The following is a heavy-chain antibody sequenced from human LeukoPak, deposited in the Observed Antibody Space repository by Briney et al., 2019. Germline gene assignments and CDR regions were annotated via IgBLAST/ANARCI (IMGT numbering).Heavy chain of an antibody. V-gene: IGHV3-23*01. CDR3: GRGSSDNSYSVAGN. J-gene: IGHJ4*02. Sequence: GGSLRLSCTASGFTFINFAMSWVRQAPGKGLEWVSVISASGASTYYADSVKGRFIISRDNSKNTLFLQMNSLRAEDTAVYYCGRGSSDNSYSVAGNWGQGTLVTVSS. CDR1: GFTFINFA. D-gene: IGHD3-22*01. CDR2: ISASGAST.